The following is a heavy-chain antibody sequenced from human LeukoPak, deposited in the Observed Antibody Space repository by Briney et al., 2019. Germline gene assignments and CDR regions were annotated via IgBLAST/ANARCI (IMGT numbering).Heavy chain of an antibody. J-gene: IGHJ4*02. Sequence: ASVKVSCKASGYTFTGYYMHWVRQAPGQGLEWMGWINPNSGGTNYAQKFQGRVTMTRDTSISTAYMELSRLRSDDTAVYYCARVRGGAMAYDYRGQGTLVTVSS. CDR2: INPNSGGT. CDR1: GYTFTGYY. V-gene: IGHV1-2*02. CDR3: ARVRGGAMAYDY. D-gene: IGHD2-2*01.